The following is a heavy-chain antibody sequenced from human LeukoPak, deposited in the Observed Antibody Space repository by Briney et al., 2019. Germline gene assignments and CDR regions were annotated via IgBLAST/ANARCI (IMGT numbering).Heavy chain of an antibody. CDR3: ARDSTHLVVQTATAAFDI. Sequence: ASVKVSCKASGGTFSSYGISWVRQAPGQGPEWMGAIIPILGTANYAQKFQGRVTITTDVSTTTAYMELSSLRSEDTAVYYCARDSTHLVVQTATAAFDIWGQGTMVTVSS. J-gene: IGHJ3*02. V-gene: IGHV1-69*05. D-gene: IGHD2-2*01. CDR2: IIPILGTA. CDR1: GGTFSSYG.